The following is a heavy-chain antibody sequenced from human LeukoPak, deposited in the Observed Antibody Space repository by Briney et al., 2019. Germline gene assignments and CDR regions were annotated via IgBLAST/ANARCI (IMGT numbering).Heavy chain of an antibody. CDR3: AKVAGSQTWGGRYYYYMDV. D-gene: IGHD6-19*01. CDR2: VDRDGIRT. CDR1: GLIFNNYW. Sequence: GGSPRLSCAASGLIFNNYWILWVRQVPGKGLAWVARVDRDGIRTDYADSVKGRFTLSRHNAKNMAYLQMDSLRAEDTAVYYCAKVAGSQTWGGRYYYYMDVWGKGTTVTISS. J-gene: IGHJ6*03. V-gene: IGHV3-74*01.